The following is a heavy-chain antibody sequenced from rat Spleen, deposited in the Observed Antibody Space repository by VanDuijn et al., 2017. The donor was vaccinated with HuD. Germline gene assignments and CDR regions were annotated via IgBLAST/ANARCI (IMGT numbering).Heavy chain of an antibody. Sequence: QVQLMESGPGLVQPSETLSLTCTVSGFSLTSYNVHWVRQPPGKGLEWMGVMWSGGSTDYNSALKSRLSISRDTSKNQVFLKMNSLQSEDTTTYYCARGVFDYWGQGVMVTVSS. J-gene: IGHJ2*01. CDR1: GFSLTSYN. V-gene: IGHV2-45*01. CDR3: ARGVFDY. CDR2: MWSGGST.